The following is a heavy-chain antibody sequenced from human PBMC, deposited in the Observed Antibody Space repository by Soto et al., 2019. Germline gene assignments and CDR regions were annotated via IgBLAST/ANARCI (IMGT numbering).Heavy chain of an antibody. J-gene: IGHJ3*02. D-gene: IGHD6-13*01. Sequence: ASVKVSCKASGYTFTSDYMHWVRQAPGQGLEWMGIINPSGGSTSYAQKFQGRVTMTRDTSTSPVYMELSSLRSEDTAVYYCARGSSPQAFDIWGQGTMVTVSS. CDR3: ARGSSPQAFDI. V-gene: IGHV1-46*01. CDR2: INPSGGST. CDR1: GYTFTSDY.